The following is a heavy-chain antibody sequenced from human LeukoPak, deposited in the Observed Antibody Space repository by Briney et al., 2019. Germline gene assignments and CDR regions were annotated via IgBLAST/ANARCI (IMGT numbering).Heavy chain of an antibody. D-gene: IGHD2-15*01. CDR2: IYSGGDT. J-gene: IGHJ4*02. CDR1: GFPVSISS. V-gene: IGHV3-53*01. Sequence: GGSLRLSCTVSGFPVSISSMSWVRQAPGKGLEWVSFIYSGGDTHYSDSVKGRFTISRDNSKNTLYLQMNSLRAEDTAIYYCSRRAGEYSHPYDYWGQGTLVTVSS. CDR3: SRRAGEYSHPYDY.